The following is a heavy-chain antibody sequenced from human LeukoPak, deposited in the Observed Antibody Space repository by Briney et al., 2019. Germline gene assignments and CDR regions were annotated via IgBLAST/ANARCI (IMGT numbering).Heavy chain of an antibody. CDR2: MNPNSGNT. V-gene: IGHV1-8*01. CDR1: GYTFTSYD. D-gene: IGHD2-15*01. CDR3: AISGQGCSGGSCYGYYYYGMDV. J-gene: IGHJ6*02. Sequence: ASVKVSCKASGYTFTSYDINWVRQATGQGLEWMGWMNPNSGNTGYAQKFQGRVTTTRNTSISTAYMELSSLRSEDTAVYYCAISGQGCSGGSCYGYYYYGMDVWGQGTTVTVSS.